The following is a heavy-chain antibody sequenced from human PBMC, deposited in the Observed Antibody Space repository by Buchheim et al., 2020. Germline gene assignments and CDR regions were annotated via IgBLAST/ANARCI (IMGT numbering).Heavy chain of an antibody. V-gene: IGHV1-8*01. CDR3: ARGSPRGAVAGTRGSVFRHYYYYYYMDV. Sequence: QVQLVQSGAEVKKPGASVKVSCKASGYTFTSYDINWVRQATGQGLEWMGWMNPNSGNTGYAQKFQGRVTMTRNTSISTAYMELSSLRSEDTAVYYCARGSPRGAVAGTRGSVFRHYYYYYYMDVWGKGTT. J-gene: IGHJ6*03. CDR1: GYTFTSYD. CDR2: MNPNSGNT. D-gene: IGHD6-19*01.